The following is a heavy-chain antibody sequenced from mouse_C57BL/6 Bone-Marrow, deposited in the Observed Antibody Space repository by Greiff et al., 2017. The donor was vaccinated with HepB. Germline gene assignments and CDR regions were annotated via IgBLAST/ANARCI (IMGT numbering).Heavy chain of an antibody. J-gene: IGHJ1*03. D-gene: IGHD1-1*01. CDR3: ARSPPYYYGSSYWYFDV. Sequence: QVQLQQSGPELVKPGASVKISCKASGYAFSSSWMNWVKQRPGKGLEWIGRIYPGDGDTNYNGKFKGKATLTADKSSSTAYMQLSSLTSEDSAVYFCARSPPYYYGSSYWYFDVWGTGTTVTVSS. CDR1: GYAFSSSW. V-gene: IGHV1-82*01. CDR2: IYPGDGDT.